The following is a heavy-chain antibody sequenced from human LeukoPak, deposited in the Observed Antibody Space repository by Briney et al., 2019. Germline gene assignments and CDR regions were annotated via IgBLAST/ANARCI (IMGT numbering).Heavy chain of an antibody. Sequence: SETLSLTCTVSGGSISSYYWSWIRQPPGKGLEWIGYIYYSWNTYYNPSLKSRVTISVDTSKNQFSLQLNSVTPEDTAVYYCARDIGGAADYWGQGTLVTVSS. CDR2: IYYSWNT. CDR1: GGSISSYY. J-gene: IGHJ4*02. V-gene: IGHV4-59*12. CDR3: ARDIGGAADY. D-gene: IGHD1-26*01.